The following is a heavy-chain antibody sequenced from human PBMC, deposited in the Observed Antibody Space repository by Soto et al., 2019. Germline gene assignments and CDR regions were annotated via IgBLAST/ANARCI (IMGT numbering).Heavy chain of an antibody. CDR1: GGSISSGDYY. Sequence: QVQLQESGPGLVKPSQTLSLTCTVSGGSISSGDYYWSWIRQPPGKGLEWIGYIYYSGSTYYNPSLKIRVTISVDTSKIPFSLKLSSVTAADTAVYYCARRGPSLAYCGGDCYYWYFDLWGRGTLVTVSS. CDR3: ARRGPSLAYCGGDCYYWYFDL. J-gene: IGHJ2*01. CDR2: IYYSGST. D-gene: IGHD2-21*02. V-gene: IGHV4-30-4*01.